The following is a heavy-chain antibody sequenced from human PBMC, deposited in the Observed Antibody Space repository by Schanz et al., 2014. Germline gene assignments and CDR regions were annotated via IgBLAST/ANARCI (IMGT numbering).Heavy chain of an antibody. CDR2: ISFDGSKK. D-gene: IGHD1-26*01. J-gene: IGHJ4*02. V-gene: IGHV3-30-3*01. CDR1: VFTFRSYA. CDR3: ARDNLLASDSEK. Sequence: SCTASVFTFRSYAMHWVLHAPGKGLEWVAVISFDGSKKNYADSVKGRFNISRDSSKDTWFLQVNSLRHEDTAVHLCARDNLLASDSEKGGQG.